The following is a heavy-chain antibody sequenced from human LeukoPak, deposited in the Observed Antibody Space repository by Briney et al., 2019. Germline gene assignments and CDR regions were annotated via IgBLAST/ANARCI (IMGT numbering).Heavy chain of an antibody. J-gene: IGHJ6*02. CDR3: ARVGGSGSYYYAMDV. CDR2: IYYSGST. CDR1: GGSISNPGYY. Sequence: PSQTLSLTCTVSGGSISNPGYYWSWIRQHPGKGLEWIGYIYYSGSTNYNPSLKSRVTISVDTSKNQFSLKLSSVTAADTAVYYCARVGGSGSYYYAMDVWGQGTTVTVSS. V-gene: IGHV4-31*03. D-gene: IGHD3-10*01.